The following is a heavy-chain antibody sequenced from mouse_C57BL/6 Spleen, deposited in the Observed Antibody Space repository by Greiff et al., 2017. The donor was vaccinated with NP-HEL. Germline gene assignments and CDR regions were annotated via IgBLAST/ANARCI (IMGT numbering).Heavy chain of an antibody. V-gene: IGHV10-1*01. CDR3: VRQGPYYAMDY. J-gene: IGHJ4*01. CDR2: IRSKSNNYAT. CDR1: GFSFNTYA. Sequence: DVQLVESGGGLVQPKGSLKLSCAASGFSFNTYAMNWVRQAPGKGLEWVARIRSKSNNYATYYADSVKDRFTISRDDSESMLYLQMNNLKTEDTAMYYCVRQGPYYAMDYWGQGTSVTVSS.